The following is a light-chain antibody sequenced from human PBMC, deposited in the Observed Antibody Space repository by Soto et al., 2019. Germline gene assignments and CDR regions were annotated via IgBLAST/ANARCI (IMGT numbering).Light chain of an antibody. CDR2: AAS. Sequence: EIVLTQSPATLSLSPGERATLSCRASQSVGRSLAWYPQKPGQAPRLFIYAASNRATGVPARFSGSGSGTDSTLTISSLAPEDFAVYYCQHRSNWPPLTFGGGTKVDIK. CDR1: QSVGRS. J-gene: IGKJ4*02. CDR3: QHRSNWPPLT. V-gene: IGKV3-11*01.